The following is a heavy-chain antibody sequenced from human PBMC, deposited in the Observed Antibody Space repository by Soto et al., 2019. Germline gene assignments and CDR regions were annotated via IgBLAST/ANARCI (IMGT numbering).Heavy chain of an antibody. CDR1: GFTFSSSA. V-gene: IGHV1-58*02. CDR2: IVVGSGHR. D-gene: IGHD6-19*01. J-gene: IGHJ4*02. Sequence: QMQLVQSGPEVKKPGTSVKVSCKASGFTFSSSAMQWVRQARGQRVERIGWIVVGSGHRSYAPKFQERVTITRDMSTTTAYMELSSLRFEDTAVYYCAAKLYSSGGGHWGQGTLVTVSS. CDR3: AAKLYSSGGGH.